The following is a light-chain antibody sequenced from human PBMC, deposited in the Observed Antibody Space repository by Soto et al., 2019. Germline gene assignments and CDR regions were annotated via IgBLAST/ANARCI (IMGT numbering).Light chain of an antibody. V-gene: IGKV3-15*01. CDR2: GAF. Sequence: TSQTPVTLTVSPGEPDTFSCCVSQSVSSNLAWYQQIPGQARRLLIYGAFTRASGIPARFSGSGSGTEFTLTISSLQSEDFAVYYCQQYNSWPPITFGQGTRLEIK. J-gene: IGKJ5*01. CDR1: QSVSSN. CDR3: QQYNSWPPIT.